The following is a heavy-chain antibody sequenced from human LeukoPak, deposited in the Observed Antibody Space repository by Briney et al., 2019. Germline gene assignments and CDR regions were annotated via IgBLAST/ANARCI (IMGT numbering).Heavy chain of an antibody. V-gene: IGHV4-39*01. D-gene: IGHD3-10*02. J-gene: IGHJ4*02. Sequence: SETLSLTCTVSGGSISSSSYYWGWIRQPPGKGLEWIGSIYYSGSTYYDPSLKSRVTISVDTSKNQFSLKLSSVTAADTAVYYCARLMFGEGSYYWGQGTLVTVSS. CDR3: ARLMFGEGSYY. CDR1: GGSISSSSYY. CDR2: IYYSGST.